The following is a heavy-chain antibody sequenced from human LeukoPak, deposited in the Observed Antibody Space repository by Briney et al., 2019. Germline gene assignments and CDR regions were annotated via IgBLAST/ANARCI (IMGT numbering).Heavy chain of an antibody. CDR3: ARDSDSAVVDTLDNYYYYMDV. V-gene: IGHV1-69*13. CDR2: IIPIFGTA. J-gene: IGHJ6*03. CDR1: GGTFSSYA. Sequence: SVKVSCKASGGTFSSYAISWVRQAPRQGLEWMGGIIPIFGTANYAQKFQGRVTITADESTSTAYMELSSLRSEDTAVYYCARDSDSAVVDTLDNYYYYMDVWGKGTTVTVSS. D-gene: IGHD5-18*01.